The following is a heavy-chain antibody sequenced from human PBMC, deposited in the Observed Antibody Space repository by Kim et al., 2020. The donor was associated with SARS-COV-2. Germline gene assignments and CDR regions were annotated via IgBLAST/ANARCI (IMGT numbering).Heavy chain of an antibody. CDR2: IYYSGST. Sequence: SETLSLTCTVSGGSISSGGYYWSWIRQHPGKGLEWIGYIYYSGSTYYNPSLKSRVTISVDTSKNQFSLKLSSVTAADTAVYYCARAPGDRVWWLRSYYFDYWGQGTLVTVSS. D-gene: IGHD5-12*01. V-gene: IGHV4-31*03. CDR1: GGSISSGGYY. CDR3: ARAPGDRVWWLRSYYFDY. J-gene: IGHJ4*02.